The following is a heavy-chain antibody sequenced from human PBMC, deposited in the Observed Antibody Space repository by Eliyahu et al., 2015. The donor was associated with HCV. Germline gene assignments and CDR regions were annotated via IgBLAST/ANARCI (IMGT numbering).Heavy chain of an antibody. Sequence: EVQLVDSGGDLVQPGGSLRLSCRASGFTLNNFWMGWVRQAPGKGLEWVANIKYDGSDKYYVDSVKGRFTISRDNAENSLYLQMNSLRADDTALYYCTRIIYTGNFNIDYWGQGTLVTVSS. CDR1: GFTLNNFW. CDR3: TRIIYTGNFNIDY. V-gene: IGHV3-7*01. J-gene: IGHJ4*02. D-gene: IGHD1-26*01. CDR2: IKYDGSDK.